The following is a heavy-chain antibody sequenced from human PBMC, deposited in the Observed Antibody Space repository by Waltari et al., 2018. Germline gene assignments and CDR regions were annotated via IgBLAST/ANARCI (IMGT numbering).Heavy chain of an antibody. CDR2: INSYGSDT. V-gene: IGHV3-23*05. CDR1: GFTFKDFD. D-gene: IGHD1-1*01. Sequence: EEQLSESGGGLVQPGGSLRLSCAASGFTFKDFDMTWVRQAPGKGLEWVSNINSYGSDTQYADFVRGRFTMSRDNSRGTVSLQMNGLRAADTAVYYCVKVRGDLGTKYGLDVWGRGTTVTVSS. CDR3: VKVRGDLGTKYGLDV. J-gene: IGHJ6*01.